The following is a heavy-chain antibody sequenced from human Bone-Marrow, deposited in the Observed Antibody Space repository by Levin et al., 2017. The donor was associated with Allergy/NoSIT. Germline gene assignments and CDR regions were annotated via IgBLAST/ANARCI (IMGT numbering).Heavy chain of an antibody. J-gene: IGHJ6*02. CDR3: ARDGRILAHSDSSVDAYYYGMDV. CDR1: GFTFSTHD. V-gene: IGHV3-13*04. Sequence: GGSLRLSCAGSGFTFSTHDMHWVRQVRGKGLEWVGVITSSGDTYYGDSLEGRFSISRDDAKNSLHLHMNSLSLEDTAIYYCARDGRILAHSDSSVDAYYYGMDVWGQGTSVTVS. D-gene: IGHD3-22*01. CDR2: ITSSGDT.